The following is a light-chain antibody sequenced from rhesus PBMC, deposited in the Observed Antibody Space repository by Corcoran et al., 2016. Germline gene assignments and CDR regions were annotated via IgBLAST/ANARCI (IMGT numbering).Light chain of an antibody. Sequence: QAAPTQSPSVSGSPGQSATISCTGSNSDIGGYDRVSWYQQHPGRVPKLMIYEVSKRASGVSDRFSGSKSANTASLTISGLQPEDEADYYGYSYVSGDVFIFGTGTRLTVL. CDR3: YSYVSGDVFI. CDR2: EVS. CDR1: NSDIGGYDR. V-gene: IGLV2-13*03. J-gene: IGLJ1*01.